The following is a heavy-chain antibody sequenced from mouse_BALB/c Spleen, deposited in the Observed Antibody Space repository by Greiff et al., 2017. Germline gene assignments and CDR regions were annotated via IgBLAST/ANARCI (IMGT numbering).Heavy chain of an antibody. Sequence: QVQLQQSGAELVKPGASVKLSCKASGYTFTSYYMYWVKQRPGQGLEWIGEINPSNGGTNFNEKFKSKATLTVDKSSSTAYMQLSSLTSEDSAVYYCTNGRSGGGFDYWGQGTTLTVSS. D-gene: IGHD4-1*01. V-gene: IGHV1S81*02. CDR3: TNGRSGGGFDY. CDR2: INPSNGGT. J-gene: IGHJ2*01. CDR1: GYTFTSYY.